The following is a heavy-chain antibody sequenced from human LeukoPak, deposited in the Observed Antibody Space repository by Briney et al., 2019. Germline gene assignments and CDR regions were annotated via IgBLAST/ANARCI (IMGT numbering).Heavy chain of an antibody. V-gene: IGHV3-21*01. CDR1: GFTFSSYS. CDR3: ARDRGDKSGVDY. D-gene: IGHD3-10*01. Sequence: GGSLRLSCAASGFTFSSYSMNWVRQAPGKGLEWVSSISSSSSYIYYADSVKGRFTISRDNAKNSLYLQMNSLRAEDTAVYYCARDRGDKSGVDYWGQGTLVTVSS. CDR2: ISSSSSYI. J-gene: IGHJ4*02.